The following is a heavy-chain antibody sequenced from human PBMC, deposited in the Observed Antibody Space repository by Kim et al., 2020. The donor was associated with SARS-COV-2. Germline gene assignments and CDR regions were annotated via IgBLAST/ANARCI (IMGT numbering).Heavy chain of an antibody. CDR2: INHSGST. CDR1: GGSFSGYY. J-gene: IGHJ4*02. Sequence: SETLSLTCAVYGGSFSGYYWSWIRQPPGKGLEWIGEINHSGSTNYNPSLKSRVTISVDTSKNQFSLKLSSVTAADTAVYYCARGEYSSSSGLKSPRNFDYWGQGTLVTVSS. V-gene: IGHV4-34*01. CDR3: ARGEYSSSSGLKSPRNFDY. D-gene: IGHD6-6*01.